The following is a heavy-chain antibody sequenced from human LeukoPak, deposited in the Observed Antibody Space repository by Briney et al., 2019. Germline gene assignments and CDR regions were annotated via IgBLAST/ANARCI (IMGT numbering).Heavy chain of an antibody. CDR2: MSYDGSNK. J-gene: IGHJ6*02. Sequence: GESWRLSCAASGFTFSSYAMHWVGQAPGKGLEWVAVMSYDGSNKYYADSVKGRFTISRDNSKNPLYLQMNSLRAEDTAVYYCARDTSVTNWGSSAYYYYGMDVWGQGTTVTVSS. CDR1: GFTFSSYA. D-gene: IGHD3-16*01. V-gene: IGHV3-30-3*01. CDR3: ARDTSVTNWGSSAYYYYGMDV.